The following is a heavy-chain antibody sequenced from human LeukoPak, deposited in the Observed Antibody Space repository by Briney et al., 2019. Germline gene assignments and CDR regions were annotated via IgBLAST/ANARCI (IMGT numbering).Heavy chain of an antibody. CDR1: GGSFSGYY. Sequence: PSETLSLTCAVYGGSFSGYYWSWIRQPPGKGLEWIGEINHSGSTNYNPSLKSRVTISVDTSKNQFSLKLSSVTAADTAVYYCARLKITMVRGVIMGSYYYYYYMDVWGKGTTVTVSS. D-gene: IGHD3-10*01. CDR2: INHSGST. V-gene: IGHV4-34*01. CDR3: ARLKITMVRGVIMGSYYYYYYMDV. J-gene: IGHJ6*03.